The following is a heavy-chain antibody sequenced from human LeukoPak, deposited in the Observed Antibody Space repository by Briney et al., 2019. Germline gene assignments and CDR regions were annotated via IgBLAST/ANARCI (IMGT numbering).Heavy chain of an antibody. Sequence: ASVRVSCKASGYTFTSYDINWVRQATGQGLEWMGWMNPNSGNTGYAQKFQGRVTITRNTSISTAYMELSSLRSEDTAVYYCARSRGDSSGYYWFSADLYYFDYWGQGTLVTVSS. CDR3: ARSRGDSSGYYWFSADLYYFDY. V-gene: IGHV1-8*03. J-gene: IGHJ4*02. D-gene: IGHD3-22*01. CDR2: MNPNSGNT. CDR1: GYTFTSYD.